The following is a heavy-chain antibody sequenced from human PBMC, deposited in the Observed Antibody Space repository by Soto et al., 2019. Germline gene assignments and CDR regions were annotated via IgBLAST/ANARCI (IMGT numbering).Heavy chain of an antibody. CDR3: ARECSMSVSAPGY. CDR1: EFTFSSYT. CDR2: ISNDGGNT. J-gene: IGHJ4*02. Sequence: QVQLVESGGGVVQPGRSLKLSCAASEFTFSSYTMYWVRQAPGKGLEWVAGISNDGGNTYYPDSVKGRFTISRDNSKNTLYLEMNSLRAEGTAVYYCARECSMSVSAPGYWGQGTLVTVSS. D-gene: IGHD2-2*01. V-gene: IGHV3-30-3*01.